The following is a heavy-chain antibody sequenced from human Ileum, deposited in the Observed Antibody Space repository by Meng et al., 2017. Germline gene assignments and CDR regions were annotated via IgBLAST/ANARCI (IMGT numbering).Heavy chain of an antibody. CDR1: GFTFSSYE. V-gene: IGHV3-48*03. CDR3: ASQEYYYGSGRDWFDP. CDR2: ISSSGSTI. D-gene: IGHD3-10*01. Sequence: GGSLRLSCAASGFTFSSYEMNWVRQAPGKGLESVSYISSSGSTIYYADSVKGRFTISRDNAKNSLYLQMNSLRAEDTAVYYCASQEYYYGSGRDWFDPWGQGTRVTGSS. J-gene: IGHJ5*02.